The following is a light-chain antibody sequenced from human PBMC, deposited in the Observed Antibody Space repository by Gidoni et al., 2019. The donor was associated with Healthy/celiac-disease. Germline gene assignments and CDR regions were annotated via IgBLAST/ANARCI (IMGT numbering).Light chain of an antibody. J-gene: IGKJ5*01. V-gene: IGKV3-20*01. CDR2: GAS. Sequence: EIVLTQSPGTLSLSPGERATLSCRASQRVSSSYLAWYQQKPGQAPRLLIYGASSRATGIPDRFRGSGSGTDFTLTISRLEPEDFAVYYCQQNGSSPITFGQGTRLEIK. CDR1: QRVSSSY. CDR3: QQNGSSPIT.